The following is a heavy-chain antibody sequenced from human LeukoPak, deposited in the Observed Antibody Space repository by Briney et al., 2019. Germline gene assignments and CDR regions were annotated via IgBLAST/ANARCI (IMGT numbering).Heavy chain of an antibody. D-gene: IGHD2-2*01. CDR1: GFTFSDHA. V-gene: IGHV3-23*01. CDR2: ISGRGGTT. J-gene: IGHJ6*03. CDR3: AKGGYCGGTNCYFYYMDV. Sequence: GGSLRLSCAASGFTFSDHAMTWVRQVPGKGLEWVSGISGRGGTTYSADYLKGRFTVSRDNSKNTLYLQVNDLRAEDTAEYFCAKGGYCGGTNCYFYYMDVWGKGTTVTVSS.